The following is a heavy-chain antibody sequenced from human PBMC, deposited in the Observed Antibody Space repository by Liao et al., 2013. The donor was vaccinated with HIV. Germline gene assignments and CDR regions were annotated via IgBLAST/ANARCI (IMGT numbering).Heavy chain of an antibody. CDR2: VSASGGA. D-gene: IGHD3-10*01. Sequence: QVQLRESGPGLVKPSETLSLTCTVSGGSISNYYWNWIRQPAGKGLEWIGRVSASGGAVYNPSLKSRVTMSVDTSKNQFSLNLNSVIAADTAIYYCARGGVFIDYWGQGTLVTVSS. J-gene: IGHJ4*02. CDR3: ARGGVFIDY. V-gene: IGHV4-4*07. CDR1: GGSISNYY.